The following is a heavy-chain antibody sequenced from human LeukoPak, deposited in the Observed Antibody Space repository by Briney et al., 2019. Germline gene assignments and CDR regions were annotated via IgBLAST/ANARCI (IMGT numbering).Heavy chain of an antibody. J-gene: IGHJ4*02. Sequence: GGSLRLSCAASGFTFSDYYMSWIRQAPGKGLEWVSYVSSSGSTIYYADSVKGRFTISRDNAKNSLYLQMNSLRAEDTAVYYCARDLGIVVVTDRGFDYWGPGTLVTVSS. CDR3: ARDLGIVVVTDRGFDY. CDR2: VSSSGSTI. V-gene: IGHV3-11*01. D-gene: IGHD2-21*02. CDR1: GFTFSDYY.